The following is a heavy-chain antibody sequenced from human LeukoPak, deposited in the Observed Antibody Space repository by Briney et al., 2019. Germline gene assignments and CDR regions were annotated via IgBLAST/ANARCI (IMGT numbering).Heavy chain of an antibody. D-gene: IGHD6-13*01. V-gene: IGHV1-2*02. Sequence: ASVKVSFTASGYTFTVYYVHWVRQAPGQGLEWMGWINPNSGGTNYAQKFQGRVTMTRDTSISTAYMELSRLRSDDTAVYYCARDSLPLAAAPNLENWGQGTLVTVSS. J-gene: IGHJ4*02. CDR3: ARDSLPLAAAPNLEN. CDR1: GYTFTVYY. CDR2: INPNSGGT.